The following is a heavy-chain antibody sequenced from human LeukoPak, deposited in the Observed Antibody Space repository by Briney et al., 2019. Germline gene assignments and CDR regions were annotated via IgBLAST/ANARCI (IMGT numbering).Heavy chain of an antibody. CDR2: ISGSGGST. CDR1: GFTFSSYA. Sequence: GGSLRLSCAASGFTFSSYAMSWVRQAPGKGLEWVSAISGSGGSTYYADSVKGRFTISRDNSKNTLYLQMNSLRAEDMAVYYCAKCGDGYNYYHYWGQGTLVTVSS. J-gene: IGHJ4*02. D-gene: IGHD5-24*01. CDR3: AKCGDGYNYYHY. V-gene: IGHV3-23*01.